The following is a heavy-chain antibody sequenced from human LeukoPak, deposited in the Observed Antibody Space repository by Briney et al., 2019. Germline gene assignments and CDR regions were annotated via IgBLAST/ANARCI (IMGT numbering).Heavy chain of an antibody. D-gene: IGHD6-19*01. V-gene: IGHV4-4*07. CDR3: AGRGLSTGWTFDY. Sequence: SETLSLTCSVSGGSISTYYWSWIRQPAGKGLEWIAQIHTSGSTNFNPSLKSRVSISMDTPNNQFSLMISSVTAADTAIYYCAGRGLSTGWTFDYWGHGTLITVSS. J-gene: IGHJ4*01. CDR2: IHTSGST. CDR1: GGSISTYY.